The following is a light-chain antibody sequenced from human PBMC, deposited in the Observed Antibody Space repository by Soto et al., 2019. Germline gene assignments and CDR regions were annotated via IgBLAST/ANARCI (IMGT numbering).Light chain of an antibody. Sequence: DIVMTQSPDSLAVSLGERATINCKSSQSVLFSSNNKNNLAWYQQKPGQPPKLLIYWASIRESGVPDRFSGSGSGTDFTLTISSLQAEDVAVYFCHQYYSLIQTFGQGTKVEIK. CDR1: QSVLFSSNNKNN. CDR3: HQYYSLIQT. J-gene: IGKJ1*01. CDR2: WAS. V-gene: IGKV4-1*01.